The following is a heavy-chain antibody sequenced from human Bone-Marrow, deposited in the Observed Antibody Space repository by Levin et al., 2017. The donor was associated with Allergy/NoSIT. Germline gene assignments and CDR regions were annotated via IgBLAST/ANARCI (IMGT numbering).Heavy chain of an antibody. CDR3: AKDHSGSYPYYFDY. CDR1: GFTFSSYG. CDR2: ISYDGSNK. J-gene: IGHJ4*02. Sequence: GGSLRLSCAASGFTFSSYGMHWVRQAPGKGLEWVAVISYDGSNKYYADSVKGRFTISRDNSKNTLYLQMNSLRAEDTAVYYCAKDHSGSYPYYFDYWGQGTLVTVSS. D-gene: IGHD1-26*01. V-gene: IGHV3-30*18.